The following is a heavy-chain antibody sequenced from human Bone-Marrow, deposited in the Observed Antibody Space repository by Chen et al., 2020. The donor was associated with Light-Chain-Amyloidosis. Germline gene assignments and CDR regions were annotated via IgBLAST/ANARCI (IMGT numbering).Heavy chain of an antibody. CDR2: IYPDDSDA. CDR1: GYTFPNYW. V-gene: IGHV5-51*01. J-gene: IGHJ4*02. D-gene: IGHD5-12*01. Sequence: EVQLEQSGPEVKKPGESLKISCTGSGYTFPNYWIGWVRQMPGKGLEWMGVIYPDDSDARYSPSLEGQVPISADKAIPTAHLQWRSLKASDTAMDYWARRRDGYHFEHRGQGTLVTV. CDR3: ARRRDGYHFEH.